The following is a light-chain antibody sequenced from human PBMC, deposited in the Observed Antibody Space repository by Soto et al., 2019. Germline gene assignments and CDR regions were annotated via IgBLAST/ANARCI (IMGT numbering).Light chain of an antibody. CDR1: QSVSSSY. J-gene: IGKJ2*01. V-gene: IGKV3-20*01. CDR2: GAS. CDR3: QRYGGSPLYT. Sequence: EIVLTQSPGTLSLSPGERATLSCRASQSVSSSYLGWYQQKPGQAPRLLIYGASSRATGIPDRFSGSGSGTDFTLTISRLEPEDFAVYYCQRYGGSPLYTFGQGTKLE.